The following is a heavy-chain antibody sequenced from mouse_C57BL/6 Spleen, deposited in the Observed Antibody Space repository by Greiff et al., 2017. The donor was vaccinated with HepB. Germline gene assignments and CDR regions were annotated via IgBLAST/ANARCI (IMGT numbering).Heavy chain of an antibody. CDR3: ARWGGSSIYYAMDG. Sequence: EVQVVESGGGLVKPGGSLKLSCAASGFTFSDYGMHWVRQAPEKGLEWVAYISSGSSTLYYADTVKGRFTISRDNAKNTMYLRMTSLRSEDTAMYYCARWGGSSIYYAMDGWGEGTSVTVST. D-gene: IGHD1-1*01. CDR2: ISSGSSTL. CDR1: GFTFSDYG. V-gene: IGHV5-17*01. J-gene: IGHJ4*01.